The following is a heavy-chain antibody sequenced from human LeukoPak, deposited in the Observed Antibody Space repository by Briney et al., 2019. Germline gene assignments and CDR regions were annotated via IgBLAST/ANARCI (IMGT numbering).Heavy chain of an antibody. CDR1: GFTFSSYA. J-gene: IGHJ4*02. CDR2: ISYDGSNK. Sequence: GGSLRLSCAASGFTFSSYAMHWVRQAPGKGLEWVAVISYDGSNKYYADSVKGRFTISRDNSKNTLYLQMNSLRAEDTAVYYCARDNSGSYLRGYYFDYWGQGTLVTVSS. D-gene: IGHD1-26*01. V-gene: IGHV3-30-3*01. CDR3: ARDNSGSYLRGYYFDY.